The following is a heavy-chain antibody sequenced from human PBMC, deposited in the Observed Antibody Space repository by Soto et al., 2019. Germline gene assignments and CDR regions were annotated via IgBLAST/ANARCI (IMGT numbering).Heavy chain of an antibody. CDR2: ISSSSSYI. CDR3: ARDKVGDYDYMAPALRY. V-gene: IGHV3-21*01. Sequence: GGSLRLSCAASGFTFSSYSMNWVRQAPGKGLEWVSSISSSSSYIYYADSVKGRFTISRDNAKNSLYLQMNSLRAEDTAVYYCARDKVGDYDYMAPALRYWGQGTLVTVSS. D-gene: IGHD3-16*01. J-gene: IGHJ4*02. CDR1: GFTFSSYS.